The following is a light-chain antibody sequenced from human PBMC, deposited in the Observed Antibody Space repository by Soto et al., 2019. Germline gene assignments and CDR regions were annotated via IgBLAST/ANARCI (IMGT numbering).Light chain of an antibody. J-gene: IGKJ1*01. CDR2: STS. V-gene: IGKV1-5*01. CDR1: QTVSKF. Sequence: DIQMTQSPSSRSASVGDRVTISCRASQTVSKFVNWYQQKPGKDPAXLIYSTSTLYSGVPSRFSGSGSGTEFTLTIGGLKPDDVATYECQHYKAFPWPFVQGTKVDIK. CDR3: QHYKAFPWP.